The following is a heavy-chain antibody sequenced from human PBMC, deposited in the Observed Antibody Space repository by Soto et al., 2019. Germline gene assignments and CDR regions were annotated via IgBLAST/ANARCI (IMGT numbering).Heavy chain of an antibody. Sequence: SETLSLTCTVSGGSVSSGSYYWSWIRQPPGKGLEWIGYIYYSGSTNYNPSLKSRVTISVDTSKNQFSLKLSSVTAADTAVYYCARVSGGYSGYGEDYYYYGMDVWGQGTTVTVSS. CDR2: IYYSGST. V-gene: IGHV4-61*01. CDR1: GGSVSSGSYY. J-gene: IGHJ6*02. CDR3: ARVSGGYSGYGEDYYYYGMDV. D-gene: IGHD5-12*01.